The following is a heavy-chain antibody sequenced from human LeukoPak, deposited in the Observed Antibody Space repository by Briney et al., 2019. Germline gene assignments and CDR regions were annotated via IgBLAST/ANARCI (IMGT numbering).Heavy chain of an antibody. J-gene: IGHJ4*02. V-gene: IGHV3-53*01. Sequence: GGSPRLSCAASGLTVSSKYMSWVRQAPGKGLEWVSVMYNNGNTHHADSVKGRFTISRDNVKNTLYLQMNSLRPEDTAVYYCARVGGDRVAYWGQGTLVTVSS. CDR3: ARVGGDRVAY. CDR1: GLTVSSKY. CDR2: MYNNGNT. D-gene: IGHD4-17*01.